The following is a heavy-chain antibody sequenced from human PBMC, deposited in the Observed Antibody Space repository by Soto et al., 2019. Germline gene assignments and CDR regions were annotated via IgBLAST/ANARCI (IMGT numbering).Heavy chain of an antibody. CDR2: ISGSSSTI. V-gene: IGHV3-48*01. D-gene: IGHD2-8*01. CDR3: ARTILYSQGPYYYYMDV. Sequence: GGSLRLSCAASGFTFSSYSMNWVRQAPGKGLEWVSYISGSSSTIYYADSVKGRFTISRDNAKNSLYLQMNSLRAEDTAVYYCARTILYSQGPYYYYMDVWGKGTTVTVSS. CDR1: GFTFSSYS. J-gene: IGHJ6*03.